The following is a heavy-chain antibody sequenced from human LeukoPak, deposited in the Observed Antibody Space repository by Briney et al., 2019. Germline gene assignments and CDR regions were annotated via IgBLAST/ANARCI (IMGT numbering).Heavy chain of an antibody. J-gene: IGHJ4*02. V-gene: IGHV3-74*01. D-gene: IGHD5-24*01. CDR2: INTDGSST. CDR1: GFTFSNYW. CDR3: ARGGLQLGGYFDY. Sequence: AGGSLRLSCAASGFTFSNYWMYWVRQAPGKGLVWVSSINTDGSSTSYADSVKGRFTFSRDNAKNTLYLQMNSLRAEDTAVYYCARGGLQLGGYFDYWGQGTLVTVSS.